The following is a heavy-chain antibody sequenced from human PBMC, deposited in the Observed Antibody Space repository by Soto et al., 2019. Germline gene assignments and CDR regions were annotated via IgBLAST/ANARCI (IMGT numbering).Heavy chain of an antibody. V-gene: IGHV1-69*12. Sequence: QVQLVQSGAEVKKPGSSVKVSCKASGGTFSSYAISWVRQAPGQGLEWMGGIIPIFGTANYAQKFQGRVTITADESTSTADMELSSLRSEDTAVYYCARDWASGYDLYYGMDVWGQGTTVTVSS. CDR2: IIPIFGTA. CDR1: GGTFSSYA. CDR3: ARDWASGYDLYYGMDV. J-gene: IGHJ6*02. D-gene: IGHD5-12*01.